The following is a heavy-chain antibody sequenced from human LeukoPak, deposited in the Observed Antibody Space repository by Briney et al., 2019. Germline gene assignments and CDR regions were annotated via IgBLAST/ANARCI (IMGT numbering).Heavy chain of an antibody. CDR1: GGSISSYY. CDR3: ARRIYYDILTAQRDDAFDI. Sequence: SETLSLTCTVSGGSISSYYWSWIRQPPGKGLEWIGYIYYSGSTNYNPSLKSRVTISVDTSKNQFSLKLSSATAADTAVYYCARRIYYDILTAQRDDAFDIWGQGTMVTVSS. D-gene: IGHD3-9*01. J-gene: IGHJ3*02. CDR2: IYYSGST. V-gene: IGHV4-59*01.